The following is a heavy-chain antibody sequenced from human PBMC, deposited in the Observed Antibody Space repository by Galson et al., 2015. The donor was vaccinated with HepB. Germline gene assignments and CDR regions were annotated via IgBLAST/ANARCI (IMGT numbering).Heavy chain of an antibody. D-gene: IGHD3-3*01. CDR1: GGSISSSY. CDR2: IYYSGST. Sequence: SETLSLTCTVSGGSISSSYWSWIRQPPGKGLEWIGYIYYSGSTNYNPSLKSRVTISVDTSKNQFSLKLSSVTAADTAVYYCARAPQSLDYDFWSGHPEYFDLWGRGTLVTVSS. CDR3: ARAPQSLDYDFWSGHPEYFDL. J-gene: IGHJ2*01. V-gene: IGHV4-59*01.